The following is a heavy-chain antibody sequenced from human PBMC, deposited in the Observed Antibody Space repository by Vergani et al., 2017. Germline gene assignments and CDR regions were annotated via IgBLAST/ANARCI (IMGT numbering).Heavy chain of an antibody. CDR1: GFTFTSSA. CDR3: AASQGGIVGATGGLDY. CDR2: IVVGSGNT. V-gene: IGHV1-58*01. Sequence: QMQLVQSGPEVKKPGTSVKVSCKASGFTFTSSAVQWVRQARGQRLEWIGWIVVGSGNTNYAQKFQERVTITRDMSTSTAYMELSSLRSEDTAVYYYAASQGGIVGATGGLDYWGQGTLVTVSS. J-gene: IGHJ4*02. D-gene: IGHD1-26*01.